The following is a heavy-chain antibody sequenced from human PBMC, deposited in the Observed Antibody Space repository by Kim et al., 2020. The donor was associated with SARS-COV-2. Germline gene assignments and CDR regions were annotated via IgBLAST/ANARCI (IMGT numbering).Heavy chain of an antibody. V-gene: IGHV1-46*01. CDR3: ARDISTEIYYDDSGTGYFD. CDR1: GYTFTSYF. CDR2: INPNVGTK. J-gene: IGHJ4*01. D-gene: IGHD3-22*01. Sequence: ASVKVSCKASGYTFTSYFIHWVRQAPGQGLEWIGIINPNVGTKRYAHNFQGSVTMTRDTSTSTVYMELSSLRSEDTAVYYFARDISTEIYYDDSGTGYFD.